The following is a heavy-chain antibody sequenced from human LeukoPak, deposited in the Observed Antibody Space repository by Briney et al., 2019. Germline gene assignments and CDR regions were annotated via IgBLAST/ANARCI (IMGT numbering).Heavy chain of an antibody. D-gene: IGHD6-13*01. J-gene: IGHJ6*03. CDR3: ASGIAAAGYYYYYYMDV. CDR1: GYTFTGYY. CDR2: INPNSGGT. V-gene: IGHV1-2*02. Sequence: GASVKVSCKASGYTFTGYYMHWVRQAPGQGLEWMGWINPNSGGTNYAQKFQGRVTMTRDTSISTAYMELSRLRSDDTAVYYCASGIAAAGYYYYYYMDVWGKGTTVTISS.